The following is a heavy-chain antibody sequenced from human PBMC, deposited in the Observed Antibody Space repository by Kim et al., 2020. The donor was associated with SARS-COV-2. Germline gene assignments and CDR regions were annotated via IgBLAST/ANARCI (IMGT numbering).Heavy chain of an antibody. CDR1: GGSFSGYY. D-gene: IGHD6-13*01. Sequence: SETLSLTCAVYGGSFSGYYWSWIRQPPGKGLEWIGEINHSGSTNYNPSLKSRVTISVDTSKNQFSLKLSSVTAADTAVYYCARGGYRAAAGHLNWFDPWGQGTLVTVSS. CDR3: ARGGYRAAAGHLNWFDP. V-gene: IGHV4-34*01. CDR2: INHSGST. J-gene: IGHJ5*02.